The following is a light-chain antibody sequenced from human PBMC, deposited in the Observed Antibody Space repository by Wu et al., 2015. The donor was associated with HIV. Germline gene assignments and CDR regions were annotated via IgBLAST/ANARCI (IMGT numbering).Light chain of an antibody. CDR1: QSISSY. Sequence: DIQMTQSPSSLSASVGDRVTITCRASQSISSYLNWYQQKPGKAPKLLIYKASSLESGVPSRFSGSGSGTEFTLTISSLQPDDFATYYCQQYNSHWIWTFGQGTKVEIK. CDR2: KAS. V-gene: IGKV1-5*03. J-gene: IGKJ1*01. CDR3: QQYNSHWIWT.